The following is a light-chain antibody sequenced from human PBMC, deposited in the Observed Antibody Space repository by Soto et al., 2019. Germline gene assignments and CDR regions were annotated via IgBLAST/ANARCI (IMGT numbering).Light chain of an antibody. V-gene: IGLV2-14*01. CDR2: EVN. CDR3: SSYTTSSTWV. CDR1: SSDVGGYNY. J-gene: IGLJ3*02. Sequence: QSALTQPASVSGSPGQSITISCSGTSSDVGGYNYVSWYQQYPRKAPKLMIYEVNNRPSGVSNRFSGSKSANTASLTISGLQAEDEADYYCSSYTTSSTWVFGGGTKVTVL.